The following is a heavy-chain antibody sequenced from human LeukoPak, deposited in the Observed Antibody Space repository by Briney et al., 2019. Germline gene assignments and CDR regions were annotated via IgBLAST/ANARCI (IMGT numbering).Heavy chain of an antibody. J-gene: IGHJ4*02. CDR3: AKHSGSYQTAFDY. Sequence: QPGGSLRLSCAASGFTFSSYGMHWVRQAPGKGLEWVAVKSYDGSNKYYADSVKGRFTISRDNSKNTLYLQMNSLRAEDTAVYYCAKHSGSYQTAFDYWGQGTLVTVSS. CDR2: KSYDGSNK. CDR1: GFTFSSYG. D-gene: IGHD1-26*01. V-gene: IGHV3-30*18.